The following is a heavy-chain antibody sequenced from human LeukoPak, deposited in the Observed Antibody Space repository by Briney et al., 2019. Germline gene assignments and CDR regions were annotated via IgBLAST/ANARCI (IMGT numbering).Heavy chain of an antibody. D-gene: IGHD3-9*01. Sequence: ASVKVSCKASGYTFTSYGISWVRQAPGQGLEWMGWISAYNGNTNYAQKLQGRVTMTTDTSTSTAYMGLRSLRSDDTAVYYCARSPAWLSINYNWFDPWGQGTLVTVSS. CDR2: ISAYNGNT. CDR3: ARSPAWLSINYNWFDP. CDR1: GYTFTSYG. V-gene: IGHV1-18*01. J-gene: IGHJ5*02.